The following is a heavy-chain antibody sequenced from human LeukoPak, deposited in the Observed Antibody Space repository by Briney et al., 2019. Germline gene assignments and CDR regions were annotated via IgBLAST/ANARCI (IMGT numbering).Heavy chain of an antibody. CDR1: GFTFSNYT. CDR2: ISYDGSNK. J-gene: IGHJ4*02. V-gene: IGHV3-30-3*01. Sequence: PGGSPRLSCAASGFTFSNYTMHWVRQAPGKGLEWVAVISYDGSNKYYADSVKGRFTISRDNSKNTLYLEMNSLRAEDTAVYYCARDFDYDSSGAFDYWGQGTLVTVSS. CDR3: ARDFDYDSSGAFDY. D-gene: IGHD3-22*01.